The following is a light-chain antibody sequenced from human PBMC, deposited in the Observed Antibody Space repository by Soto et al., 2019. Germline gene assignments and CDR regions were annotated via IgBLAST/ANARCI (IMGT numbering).Light chain of an antibody. CDR3: AAWDDNLNGWV. Sequence: QSVLTQPPSASGTPGQRVTISCSGSSTNIGSNTVNWYQQFPGTAPKLLIYSNNQRSSGVPDRFSGSKSGTSASLAISALQSEDEADYYCAAWDDNLNGWVFGGGTKLTV. CDR2: SNN. CDR1: STNIGSNT. V-gene: IGLV1-44*01. J-gene: IGLJ3*02.